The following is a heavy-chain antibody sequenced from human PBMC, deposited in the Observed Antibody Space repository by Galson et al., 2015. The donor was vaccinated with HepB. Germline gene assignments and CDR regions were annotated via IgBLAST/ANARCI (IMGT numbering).Heavy chain of an antibody. J-gene: IGHJ6*03. CDR3: ARGPVTTPSYYYYYMDV. CDR2: IIPILDTA. D-gene: IGHD4-17*01. Sequence: SVKVSCKASGGTFSSYTVSWLRQAPGQGLEWMGGIIPILDTANYAQKFQGRVTIIADKSTSTAYMELSSLRSDDTAVYYCARGPVTTPSYYYYYMDVWGKGTTVTVSS. V-gene: IGHV1-69*08. CDR1: GGTFSSYT.